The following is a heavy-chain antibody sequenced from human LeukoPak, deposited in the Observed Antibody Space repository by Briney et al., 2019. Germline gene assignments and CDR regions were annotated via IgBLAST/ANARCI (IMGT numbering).Heavy chain of an antibody. CDR1: GYTFTDNY. V-gene: IGHV1-2*02. CDR2: IIPNSGGT. D-gene: IGHD4-11*01. CDR3: ARGLGVTTWNWSDP. J-gene: IGHJ5*02. Sequence: ASVKVSCKASGYTFTDNYIHWVRQAPGQGLEWMGWIIPNSGGTIYAQKFQGRVTMTRDTSISTAYMELSRLRSDDTAVYYCARGLGVTTWNWSDPWGQGTLVTVSS.